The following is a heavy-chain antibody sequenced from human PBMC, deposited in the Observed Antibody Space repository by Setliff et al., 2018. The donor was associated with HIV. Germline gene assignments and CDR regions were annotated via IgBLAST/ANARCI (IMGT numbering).Heavy chain of an antibody. Sequence: PSETLSLTCSVSGVSISSYYWSWIRHSPGKGLEWIGIIFPGGATNYNPSLKSRVTISVDKSKNQFSLTLSSVTAADTAVYYCARARSDWYNVRPYYFDLWGQGTPVTVSS. D-gene: IGHD6-19*01. CDR2: IFPGGAT. J-gene: IGHJ4*02. V-gene: IGHV4-4*08. CDR3: ARARSDWYNVRPYYFDL. CDR1: GVSISSYY.